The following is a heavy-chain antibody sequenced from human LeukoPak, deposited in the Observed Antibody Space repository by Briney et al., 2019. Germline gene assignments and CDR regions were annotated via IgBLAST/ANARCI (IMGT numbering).Heavy chain of an antibody. D-gene: IGHD1-26*01. CDR1: GFTFSTYA. CDR3: ARDVGFIVGATPGAFDI. J-gene: IGHJ3*02. Sequence: GGSLRLSCAASGFTFSTYAMSWVRQAPGMGLEWVSAIGSGGYNTYYADSVKGRFTISRDNTKNTLYLQMNSLRADDTAVYYCARDVGFIVGATPGAFDIWGQGTMVTVSS. V-gene: IGHV3-23*01. CDR2: IGSGGYNT.